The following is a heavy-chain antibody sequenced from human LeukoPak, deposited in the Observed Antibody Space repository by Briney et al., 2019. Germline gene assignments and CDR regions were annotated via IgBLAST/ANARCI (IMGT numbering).Heavy chain of an antibody. Sequence: GGSLRLSCTASGFTLSTYAMSWVRQAPGKGLEWVSAISGSGGSTYYADSVKGRFTISRDNSKNTLYLQMNSLRAEDTAVYYCAKVRTTYYDSSGYPLDYWGQGTLVTVSS. V-gene: IGHV3-23*01. CDR1: GFTLSTYA. D-gene: IGHD3-22*01. CDR3: AKVRTTYYDSSGYPLDY. J-gene: IGHJ4*02. CDR2: ISGSGGST.